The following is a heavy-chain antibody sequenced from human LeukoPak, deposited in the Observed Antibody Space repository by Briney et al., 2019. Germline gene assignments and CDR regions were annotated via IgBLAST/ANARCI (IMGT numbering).Heavy chain of an antibody. J-gene: IGHJ4*02. CDR1: GGTFSSYA. V-gene: IGHV1-69*05. CDR3: AREGPYSSSSGYFDY. Sequence: ASVKVSCKASGGTFSSYAISWVRQAPGQGLEWMGGIIPIFGTANYAQKFQGRVTITTDESTSTAYMELSSLRSEDTAMYYCAREGPYSSSSGYFDYWGQGTLVTVSS. D-gene: IGHD6-13*01. CDR2: IIPIFGTA.